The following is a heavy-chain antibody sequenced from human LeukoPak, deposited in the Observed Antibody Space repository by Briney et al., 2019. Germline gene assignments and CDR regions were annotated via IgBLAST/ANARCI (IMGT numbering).Heavy chain of an antibody. Sequence: PSETLSLTCIVSGGSINSYYWNWIRQPPGKGLEWIGYVFYSGNTNYNPSLKSRVTISVDASKSQLSLKLSSVTAADTAVYYCARARDDYTNNWFDPWGQGTLVTVSS. V-gene: IGHV4-59*01. CDR3: ARARDDYTNNWFDP. J-gene: IGHJ5*02. CDR2: VFYSGNT. D-gene: IGHD5-24*01. CDR1: GGSINSYY.